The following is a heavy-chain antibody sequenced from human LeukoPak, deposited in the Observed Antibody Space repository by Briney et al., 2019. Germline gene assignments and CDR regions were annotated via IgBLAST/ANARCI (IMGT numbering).Heavy chain of an antibody. V-gene: IGHV4-34*01. CDR2: INHSGST. CDR1: GGSFSGYY. J-gene: IGHJ4*02. CDR3: AREGMGIAAADFDY. D-gene: IGHD6-13*01. Sequence: PSETLSLTCAVYGGSFSGYYWSWIRQPPGKGLEWIGEINHSGSTNYNPSLKSRVTISVDTSKNQFSLKLSSVTAADTAVYYCAREGMGIAAADFDYWGQGTLVTVSS.